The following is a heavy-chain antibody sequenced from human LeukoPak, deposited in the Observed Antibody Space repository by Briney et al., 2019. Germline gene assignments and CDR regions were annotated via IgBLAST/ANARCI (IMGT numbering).Heavy chain of an antibody. Sequence: PGGSLRLSCAASGFTFSSYSMNWVRQAPGKGLEWVSSISSSSSYIYYADSVKGRFTISRDNAKNSLYLQMNSLRAEDTAVYYCARSITIFGEFYYFDYWGQGTLVTVSS. J-gene: IGHJ4*02. D-gene: IGHD3-3*01. V-gene: IGHV3-21*01. CDR2: ISSSSSYI. CDR1: GFTFSSYS. CDR3: ARSITIFGEFYYFDY.